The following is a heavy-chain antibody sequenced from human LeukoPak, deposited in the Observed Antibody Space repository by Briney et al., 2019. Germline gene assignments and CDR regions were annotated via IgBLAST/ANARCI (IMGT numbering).Heavy chain of an antibody. J-gene: IGHJ4*02. Sequence: GESLKISCKGSGYSFTSYWIGWVRQMPGKGLEWMGIIYPGDSDTRYSPSFQGQVTISADKSISTAYLQWSSLKASDTAMYYCARHGIAAAGTEDYFDYWGQGTLVTVSS. V-gene: IGHV5-51*01. D-gene: IGHD6-13*01. CDR1: GYSFTSYW. CDR2: IYPGDSDT. CDR3: ARHGIAAAGTEDYFDY.